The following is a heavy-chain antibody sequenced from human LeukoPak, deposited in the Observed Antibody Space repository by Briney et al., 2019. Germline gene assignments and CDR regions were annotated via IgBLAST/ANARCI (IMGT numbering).Heavy chain of an antibody. V-gene: IGHV3-23*01. Sequence: PGGSLRLSCAASGFTLSSYAMSWVRQAPGKGLEWVSAISGTGGSTYYADSVKGRFTISRDNSKNTLYLQMNSLRAEDTAVYYCAKDRACSSTSCYLEYYFDYWGQGTLVTVSS. CDR2: ISGTGGST. CDR1: GFTLSSYA. CDR3: AKDRACSSTSCYLEYYFDY. J-gene: IGHJ4*02. D-gene: IGHD2-2*01.